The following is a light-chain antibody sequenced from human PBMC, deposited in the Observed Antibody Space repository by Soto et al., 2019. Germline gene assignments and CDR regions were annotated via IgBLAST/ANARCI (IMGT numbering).Light chain of an antibody. V-gene: IGKV3-15*01. CDR1: QSVRSN. Sequence: EILMTQSPATLAVSPGERATLSCRASQSVRSNLAWYQQKPGQSPRLLIYGASTRATGIPARLSGSGSGTQFTLTISSLQSEDFAVYHCQQYNNWPPAWTFGQGTKVDIK. CDR2: GAS. J-gene: IGKJ1*01. CDR3: QQYNNWPPAWT.